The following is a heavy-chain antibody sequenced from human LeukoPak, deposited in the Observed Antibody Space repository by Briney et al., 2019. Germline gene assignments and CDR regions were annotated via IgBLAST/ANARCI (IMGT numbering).Heavy chain of an antibody. CDR1: GFTLTDYY. D-gene: IGHD2-15*01. Sequence: GGSLRLSCAASGFTLTDYYMTWIRQAPGKGLEWVSYISSSGGSTYYADSVKGRFTISRDNSKNTLYLQMNSLRAEDTAVYYCAKDQGDLHCSGGSCYLTRFDYWGQGTLVTVSS. CDR3: AKDQGDLHCSGGSCYLTRFDY. CDR2: ISSSGGST. J-gene: IGHJ4*02. V-gene: IGHV3-23*01.